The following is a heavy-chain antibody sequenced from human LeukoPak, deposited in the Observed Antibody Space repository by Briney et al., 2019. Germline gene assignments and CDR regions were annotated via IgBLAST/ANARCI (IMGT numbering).Heavy chain of an antibody. Sequence: SETLSLTCTVSGGSISSYYWSWIRQPAGKGLEWIGRIYTSGSTNYNPSLKSRVTMSVDTSKNQFSLKLSSATAADTAVYYCARDNPPTWKIDYWGQGTLVTVSS. CDR1: GGSISSYY. CDR2: IYTSGST. D-gene: IGHD1-1*01. CDR3: ARDNPPTWKIDY. J-gene: IGHJ4*02. V-gene: IGHV4-4*07.